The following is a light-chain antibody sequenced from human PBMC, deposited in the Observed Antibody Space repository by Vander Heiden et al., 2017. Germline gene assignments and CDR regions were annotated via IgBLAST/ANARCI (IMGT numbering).Light chain of an antibody. CDR1: SSDVGSYNR. Sequence: SALPQPPSVSESPAQSVTLSCTGTSSDVGSYNRVSWYQQPPGKTPKLMFYEVSKRPSGVPDRFSGSKSGNTASLTIVGLQAEDEADYYCSSYTRSNTWVFGGGTKLTVL. J-gene: IGLJ2*01. CDR3: SSYTRSNTWV. V-gene: IGLV2-18*02. CDR2: EVS.